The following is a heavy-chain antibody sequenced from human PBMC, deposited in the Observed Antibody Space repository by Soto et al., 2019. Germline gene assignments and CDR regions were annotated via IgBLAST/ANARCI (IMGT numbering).Heavy chain of an antibody. V-gene: IGHV1-18*01. Sequence: QVQLVQSGAEVKKPGASVKVSCKASGYTFTSYGISWVRQAPGQGLEWMGWISAYNGNTNYAQKLPGVVTMPPGTSTRTGDSELRSLRSVDTAVYYCAGIFRGVITADWFEPWGQGTLVTVSS. D-gene: IGHD3-10*01. CDR3: AGIFRGVITADWFEP. CDR1: GYTFTSYG. J-gene: IGHJ5*02. CDR2: ISAYNGNT.